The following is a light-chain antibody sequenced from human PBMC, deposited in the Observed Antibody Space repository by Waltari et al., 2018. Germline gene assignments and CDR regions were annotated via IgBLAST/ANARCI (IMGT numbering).Light chain of an antibody. CDR1: SSDVGRYNL. J-gene: IGLJ3*02. CDR2: EDN. CDR3: SSYTITTSWV. V-gene: IGLV2-14*02. Sequence: QSALTQPASVSGSPGQSITISSTGSSSDVGRYNLVSWYQQHSGSAPRPMIYEDNKRPSGVSDRFSASKSGNTASLTISGLQAVDEADYYCSSYTITTSWVFGGGTKVTVL.